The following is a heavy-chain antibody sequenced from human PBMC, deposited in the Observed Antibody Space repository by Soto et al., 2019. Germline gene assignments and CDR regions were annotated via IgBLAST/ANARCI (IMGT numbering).Heavy chain of an antibody. V-gene: IGHV3-23*01. D-gene: IGHD2-21*01. CDR3: AKDAVYKDGLWLMDS. Sequence: GGSLRLSCAASGFTISTYAMTWVRQAPGKGLECVSGVTGSGSQIHCADSVKGRFTISKDNSKNTLYLQMSNLRDEDTALYYCAKDAVYKDGLWLMDSWGQGTLVTVST. J-gene: IGHJ5*02. CDR1: GFTISTYA. CDR2: VTGSGSQI.